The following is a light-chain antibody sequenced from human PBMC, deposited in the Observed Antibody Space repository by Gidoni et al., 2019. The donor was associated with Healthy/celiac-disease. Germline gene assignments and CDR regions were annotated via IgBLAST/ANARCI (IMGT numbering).Light chain of an antibody. CDR3: QQYGSSPLWT. CDR2: GAS. CDR1: QSVSSSY. Sequence: EIVLTQSPCTLSLSPGERATLSCRASQSVSSSYLAWYQQKPGQAPRLLIYGASGRATGIPDRFSGSGSGTDLTLTISRLEPEDVAVYYCQQYGSSPLWTFGQGTKVEIK. J-gene: IGKJ1*01. V-gene: IGKV3-20*01.